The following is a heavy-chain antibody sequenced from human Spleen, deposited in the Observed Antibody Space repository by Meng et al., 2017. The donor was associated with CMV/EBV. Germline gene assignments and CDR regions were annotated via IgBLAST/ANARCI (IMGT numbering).Heavy chain of an antibody. V-gene: IGHV3-30*02. D-gene: IGHD3-10*01. CDR1: GFTSSTYG. CDR2: IRYDGSDI. J-gene: IGHJ4*02. CDR3: VQDKKLFPFDY. Sequence: GESLKISCAASGFTSSTYGMHWVRQAPGKGLEWVAFIRYDGSDIFYTDSVKGRFTISRDNSKNTLYLQMNSLRPEDTAVYYCVQDKKLFPFDYWGQGTLVTVSS.